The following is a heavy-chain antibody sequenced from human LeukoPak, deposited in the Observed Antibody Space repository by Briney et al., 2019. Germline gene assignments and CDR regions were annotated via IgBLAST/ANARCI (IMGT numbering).Heavy chain of an antibody. Sequence: GGSLRLSCAASGFTVSINSMSWVRQGPGKGLEWVSLIYSGGITYYADSVKGRFTISRDNSKNSLYLQMNSLRAEDTAVYYCARDPNWFDIWGQGTMVTVSS. CDR1: GFTVSINS. D-gene: IGHD1-1*01. CDR2: IYSGGIT. CDR3: ARDPNWFDI. J-gene: IGHJ3*02. V-gene: IGHV3-66*01.